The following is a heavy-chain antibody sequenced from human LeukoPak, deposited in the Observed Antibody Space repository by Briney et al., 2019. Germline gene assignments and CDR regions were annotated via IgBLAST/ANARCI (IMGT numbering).Heavy chain of an antibody. D-gene: IGHD4-11*01. CDR3: ARETTVTTSWYFDL. J-gene: IGHJ2*01. Sequence: GGSLRLSCAASGFTFSSNSMNWVRQAPGKGLEWVSSISSSSSYIYYADSVKGRFTISRDNAKNSLYLQMNSLRAEDTAVYYCARETTVTTSWYFDLWGRGTLVTVSS. V-gene: IGHV3-21*01. CDR1: GFTFSSNS. CDR2: ISSSSSYI.